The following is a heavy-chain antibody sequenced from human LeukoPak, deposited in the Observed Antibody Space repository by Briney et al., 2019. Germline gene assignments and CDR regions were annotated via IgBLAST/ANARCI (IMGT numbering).Heavy chain of an antibody. V-gene: IGHV4-59*01. CDR1: GGSISSYY. D-gene: IGHD6-13*01. CDR2: IYYSGNT. J-gene: IGHJ6*03. CDR3: ARVVSSSWDYYYYMDV. Sequence: SETLSLTCTVSGGSISSYYWSWIRQPPGKGLEWIGYIYYSGNTNYNPSLKSRVTVSVDTSKNQFSLRLNSVTAADTAVYYCARVVSSSWDYYYYMDVWGKGTTVTISS.